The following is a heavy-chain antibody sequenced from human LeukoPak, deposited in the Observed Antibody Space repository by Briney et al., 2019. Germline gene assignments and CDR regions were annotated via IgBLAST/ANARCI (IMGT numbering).Heavy chain of an antibody. Sequence: GGSLRPSCAASGFTFSSYGMHWVRQAPGKGLEWVSSISSRSDYIYYADSVKGRFTISRDDAKNSLYLQMNSLRAEDTAVYYCARDSSWYDYWGQGTLVTVSS. J-gene: IGHJ4*02. V-gene: IGHV3-21*01. CDR1: GFTFSSYG. D-gene: IGHD6-13*01. CDR2: ISSRSDYI. CDR3: ARDSSWYDY.